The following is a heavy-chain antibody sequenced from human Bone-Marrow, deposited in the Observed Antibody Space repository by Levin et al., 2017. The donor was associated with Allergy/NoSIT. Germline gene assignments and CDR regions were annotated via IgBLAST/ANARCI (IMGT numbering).Heavy chain of an antibody. CDR2: VNWNSLSI. CDR1: GFRFDDYA. V-gene: IGHV3-9*01. D-gene: IGHD4-17*01. CDR3: VKGDTDYAADY. Sequence: GGSLRLSCAASGFRFDDYAMHWVRQAPGKGLEWVSGVNWNSLSIGYADSVKGRFTISRDNAKNSLYLQMNSLRPEDTALYYCVKGDTDYAADYWGQGTLVTVSS. J-gene: IGHJ4*02.